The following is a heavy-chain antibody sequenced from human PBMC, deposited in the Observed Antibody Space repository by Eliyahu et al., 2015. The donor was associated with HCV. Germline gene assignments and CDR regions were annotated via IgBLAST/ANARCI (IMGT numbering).Heavy chain of an antibody. V-gene: IGHV3-74*01. CDR1: GFTFSSYW. CDR3: ARVVRYFDL. CDR2: ISSAGGST. Sequence: EVQLVESGXGLVQPGGSLRXSXAASGFTFSSYWMHWVRQVPGQGLVWGARISSAGGSTTYADSVKGRFTISRDNAKNTLYLQMNSLRAEDAAVYFCARVVRYFDLWGRGTLVTVSS. J-gene: IGHJ2*01.